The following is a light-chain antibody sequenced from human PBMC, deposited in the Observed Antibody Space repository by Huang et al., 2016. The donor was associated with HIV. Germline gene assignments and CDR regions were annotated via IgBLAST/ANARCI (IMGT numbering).Light chain of an antibody. CDR2: GAS. J-gene: IGKJ1*01. CDR1: PSVSSS. CDR3: QQYGGTPRT. Sequence: EIVLMQSPGTLSLSPGERATVACRASPSVSSSLAWYQQKPGQATRLLIYGASTKVPGIPDRFRGSGAETDFTLTSSRLEPEDFAVYYCQQYGGTPRTFGQGTKVEIK. V-gene: IGKV3-20*01.